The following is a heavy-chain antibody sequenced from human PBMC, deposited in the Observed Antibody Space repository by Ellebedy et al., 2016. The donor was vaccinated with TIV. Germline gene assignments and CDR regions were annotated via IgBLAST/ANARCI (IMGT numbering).Heavy chain of an antibody. Sequence: SETLSLXXTVSGGSISSSSYYWGWIRQPPGKGLEWIGSIYYSGSTYYNPSLKSRVTISVDTSKNQFSPKLSSVTAADTAVYYCARRVVPAAINANWFDPWGQGTLVTVSS. J-gene: IGHJ5*02. CDR2: IYYSGST. D-gene: IGHD2-2*01. CDR3: ARRVVPAAINANWFDP. V-gene: IGHV4-39*01. CDR1: GGSISSSSYY.